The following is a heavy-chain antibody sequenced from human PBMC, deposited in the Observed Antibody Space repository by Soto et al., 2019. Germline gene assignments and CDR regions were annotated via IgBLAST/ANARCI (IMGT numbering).Heavy chain of an antibody. D-gene: IGHD3-10*01. CDR3: ARSGRGVDSYYFDS. Sequence: GGSLRLSCAASGFTFSSYWMSWVRQAPGKGLEWVANIKQDGSEKYYVDSVKGRFTISRDNAKNSLYLQMNSLRAEDTAVYYCARSGRGVDSYYFDSWGQGTLVTVSS. J-gene: IGHJ4*02. V-gene: IGHV3-7*01. CDR2: IKQDGSEK. CDR1: GFTFSSYW.